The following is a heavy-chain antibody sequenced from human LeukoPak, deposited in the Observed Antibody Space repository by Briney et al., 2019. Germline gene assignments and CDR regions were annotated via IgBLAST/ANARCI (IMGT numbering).Heavy chain of an antibody. D-gene: IGHD6-19*01. CDR3: ARASSGWYNWFDP. CDR2: IYYSGST. J-gene: IGHJ5*02. Sequence: SETLSLTWTVSGGSISSYYWSWIRQSAGKGLEWIGYIYYSGSTNFNPSLKSRVTISVDTSKNQFSLKLSSVTAADTAVYYCARASSGWYNWFDPWGQGTLVTVSS. V-gene: IGHV4-59*01. CDR1: GGSISSYY.